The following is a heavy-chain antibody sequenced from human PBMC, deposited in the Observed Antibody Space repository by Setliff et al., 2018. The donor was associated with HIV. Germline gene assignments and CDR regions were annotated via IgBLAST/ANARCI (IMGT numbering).Heavy chain of an antibody. CDR3: ARGRGSSSSWPIDY. CDR1: GASISSGGYY. CDR2: IYYSGST. J-gene: IGHJ4*02. D-gene: IGHD6-13*01. Sequence: SETLSLTCTVSGASISSGGYYWSWIRQHPGKGLEWIGYIYYSGSTYYNPSLKSRVSMSVDTSKNQFSLKLGSVTAADTAVYFWARGRGSSSSWPIDYWGQGTLVTVSS. V-gene: IGHV4-31*03.